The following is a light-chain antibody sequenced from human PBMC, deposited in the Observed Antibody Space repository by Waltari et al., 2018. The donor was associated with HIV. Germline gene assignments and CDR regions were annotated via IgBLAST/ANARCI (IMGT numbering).Light chain of an antibody. CDR1: SSSFGGNY. CDR3: ATWDDTLNGPI. CDR2: RNN. V-gene: IGLV1-47*01. Sequence: QSVLTQPPSASGTPDQRVTISCSGSSSSFGGNYVYWYQHRPGMTPKLLVFRNNQRPLGVPDRVSGSKSATSASLAISGLRSEDEGDYYCATWDDTLNGPIFGGGTKLTVL. J-gene: IGLJ2*01.